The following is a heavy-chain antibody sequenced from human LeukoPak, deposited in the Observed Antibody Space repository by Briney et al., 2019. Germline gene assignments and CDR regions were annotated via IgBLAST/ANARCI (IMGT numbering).Heavy chain of an antibody. CDR3: ARRGRIAARRYWFDP. CDR1: GDSITGFY. V-gene: IGHV4-59*12. CDR2: IHYSGTT. Sequence: SETLSLTCTVSGDSITGFYWNWIRHPPGKGLEWIGYIHYSGTTNYNPSLKSRVTISVDKSKNQFSLKLSSVTAADTAVYYCARRGRIAARRYWFDPWGQGTLVTVSS. J-gene: IGHJ5*02. D-gene: IGHD6-6*01.